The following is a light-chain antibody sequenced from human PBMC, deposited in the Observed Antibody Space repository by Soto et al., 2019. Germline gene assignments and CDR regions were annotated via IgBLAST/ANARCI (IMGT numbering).Light chain of an antibody. J-gene: IGKJ2*01. Sequence: EIVMTQSPASLSVSPGERATLSCRASQRVSSNLAWYQQKPGQAPRLLIYGASSRATGLPARFSGSESGTDFPLTISSLQSEAFAVYYCQQYNNWLPYTFGQGTKLEIK. CDR1: QRVSSN. V-gene: IGKV3-15*01. CDR3: QQYNNWLPYT. CDR2: GAS.